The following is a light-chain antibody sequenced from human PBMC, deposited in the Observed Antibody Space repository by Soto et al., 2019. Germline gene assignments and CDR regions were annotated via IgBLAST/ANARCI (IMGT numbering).Light chain of an antibody. V-gene: IGLV2-14*01. CDR1: SSDVGCYKY. J-gene: IGLJ2*01. CDR3: SSYTRSSTYVV. CDR2: DVS. Sequence: QSALTQPSSVSGSPGQSITLSCTGTSSDVGCYKYVSGYQPHPGKAPKLMVYDVSNRPSGVSNRFSGSKSGNTASLTISGLQAEDEADYDCSSYTRSSTYVVFGGGTKLTVL.